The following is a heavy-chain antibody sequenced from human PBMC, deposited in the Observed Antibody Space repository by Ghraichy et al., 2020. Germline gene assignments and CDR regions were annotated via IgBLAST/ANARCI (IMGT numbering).Heavy chain of an antibody. V-gene: IGHV3-21*01. Sequence: GGSLRLSCAASGFTFSSYSMNWVRQAPGKGLEWVSSISSSSSYIYYADSVKGRFTISRDNAKNSLYLQMNSLRAEDTAVYYCASFSSKGTVEDYWGQGTLVTVSS. J-gene: IGHJ4*02. CDR3: ASFSSKGTVEDY. D-gene: IGHD1-1*01. CDR1: GFTFSSYS. CDR2: ISSSSSYI.